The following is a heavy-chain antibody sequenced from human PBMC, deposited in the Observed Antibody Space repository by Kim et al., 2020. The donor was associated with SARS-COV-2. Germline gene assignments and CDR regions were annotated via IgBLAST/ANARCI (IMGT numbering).Heavy chain of an antibody. V-gene: IGHV3-74*01. CDR2: VNSDGSRT. D-gene: IGHD2-2*01. CDR1: GFTFSTYW. Sequence: GGSLRLSCAGSGFTFSTYWMYWVRQVPGKGLVWVSRVNSDGSRTNYADSVKGRFTISRDNAKNTLYLQMNSLRAEDTAVYHCVRPSNTSCTCYHMDVWGIGTTVTVSS. J-gene: IGHJ6*03. CDR3: VRPSNTSCTCYHMDV.